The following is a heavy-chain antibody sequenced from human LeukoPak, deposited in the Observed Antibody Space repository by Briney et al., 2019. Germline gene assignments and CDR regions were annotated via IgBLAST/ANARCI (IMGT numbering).Heavy chain of an antibody. CDR2: INPNSSST. Sequence: ASVKVSCKAYGYPFTNYYLHWVRPAPGQGLEWMGIINPNSSSTTNAQKFQGRVTVTRDMSTSTVYMELSSLRSEDTAVYYCGRGVVPGYGGSGWYSFDLWGRGTMVIVSS. V-gene: IGHV1-46*01. CDR3: GRGVVPGYGGSGWYSFDL. CDR1: GYPFTNYY. D-gene: IGHD6-19*01. J-gene: IGHJ3*01.